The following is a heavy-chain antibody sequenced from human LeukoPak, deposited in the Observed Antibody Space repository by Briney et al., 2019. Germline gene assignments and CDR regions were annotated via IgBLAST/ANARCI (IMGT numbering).Heavy chain of an antibody. V-gene: IGHV1-2*02. CDR3: ATRAYYDSSGYNFDY. Sequence: GASVKVSCKASGYDFTKYAVQWVRQAPGQRLEWMGWINPNSGGTNYAQKFQGRVTMTRDTSISTAYMELSRLRSDDTAVYYCATRAYYDSSGYNFDYWGQGTLVTVSS. CDR2: INPNSGGT. CDR1: GYDFTKYA. J-gene: IGHJ4*02. D-gene: IGHD3-22*01.